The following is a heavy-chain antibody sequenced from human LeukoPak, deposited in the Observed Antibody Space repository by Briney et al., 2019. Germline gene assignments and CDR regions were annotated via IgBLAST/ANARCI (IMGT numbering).Heavy chain of an antibody. Sequence: TSETLSLTCTVSGGSIIDHYWSWLRQPPGKGLEWIGYIYHSGNSNSHPSLKSRVTLSVDTCKNQFSLHLDSVTAADTAVYYCARHPSFDFWSGYPALYWYFDLWGRGTLVTVSS. CDR1: GGSIIDHY. D-gene: IGHD3-3*01. CDR2: IYHSGNS. CDR3: ARHPSFDFWSGYPALYWYFDL. J-gene: IGHJ2*01. V-gene: IGHV4-59*11.